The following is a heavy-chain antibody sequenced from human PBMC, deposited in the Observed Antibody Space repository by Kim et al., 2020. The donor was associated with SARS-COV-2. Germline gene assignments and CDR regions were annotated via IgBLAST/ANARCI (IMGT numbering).Heavy chain of an antibody. D-gene: IGHD1-20*01. Sequence: YGHSEKGRFTITRDNSKNTLYLQKNSLRTEDTALYFCAKDMLRITGTTFDYWGQGTLVTVSS. J-gene: IGHJ4*02. CDR3: AKDMLRITGTTFDY. V-gene: IGHV3-43*01.